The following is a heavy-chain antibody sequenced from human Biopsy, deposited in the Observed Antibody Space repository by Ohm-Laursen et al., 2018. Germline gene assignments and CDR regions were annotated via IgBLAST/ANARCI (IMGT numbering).Heavy chain of an antibody. D-gene: IGHD3-9*01. J-gene: IGHJ1*01. CDR3: ATKLTGYFHH. Sequence: SSMKVSCKASGGTFINYAISWVRQAPGQGLEWMGGIIPMFGTANYAQMFQDRVTVAADTSTSTATMELRSLRSDDTAVYYCATKLTGYFHHWGQRTLVIVSS. CDR2: IIPMFGTA. CDR1: GGTFINYA. V-gene: IGHV1-69*06.